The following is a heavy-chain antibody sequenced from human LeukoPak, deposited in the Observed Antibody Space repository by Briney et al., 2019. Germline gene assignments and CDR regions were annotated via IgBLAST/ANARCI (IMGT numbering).Heavy chain of an antibody. V-gene: IGHV1-2*02. CDR3: AARSHPFDF. CDR1: GYTFTAYY. CDR2: LTPSSGVT. J-gene: IGHJ4*02. Sequence: ASVKVSCKTSGYTFTAYYIHWVRQAPGQGLEWMEWLTPSSGVTNYAQEFQGRVTMTRDTSITTAYIELSSLRSDDTAVDFWAARSHPFDFWGQGTLVTVSS.